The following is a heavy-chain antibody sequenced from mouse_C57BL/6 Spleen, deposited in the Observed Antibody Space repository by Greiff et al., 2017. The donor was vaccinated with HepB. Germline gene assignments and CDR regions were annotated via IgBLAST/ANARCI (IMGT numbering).Heavy chain of an antibody. V-gene: IGHV1-53*01. CDR3: ARSPPIVRGFAY. Sequence: QVQLQQPGTELVKPGASVKLSCKASGYTFTSYWMHWVKQRPGQGLEWIGNIYPSNGGTNYNEKFKSKATLTVDKSSSTAYMQLSSLTSEDSAVYYCARSPPIVRGFAYWGQGTLVTVSA. J-gene: IGHJ3*01. CDR1: GYTFTSYW. D-gene: IGHD3-3*01. CDR2: IYPSNGGT.